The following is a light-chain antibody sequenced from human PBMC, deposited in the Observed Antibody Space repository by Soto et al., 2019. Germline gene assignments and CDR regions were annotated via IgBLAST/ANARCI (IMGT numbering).Light chain of an antibody. CDR3: QQRSNWPLT. J-gene: IGKJ4*01. CDR1: QSVSTA. CDR2: SAS. V-gene: IGKV3-11*01. Sequence: DIELTQSPATLSLSPGDRATLSCGASQSVSTASIAWYQQRPGLAPKLLVYSASTRATGIPDRFSGSGSGTDFTLTISRLEPEDFAVYYCQQRSNWPLTFGGGTKVDIK.